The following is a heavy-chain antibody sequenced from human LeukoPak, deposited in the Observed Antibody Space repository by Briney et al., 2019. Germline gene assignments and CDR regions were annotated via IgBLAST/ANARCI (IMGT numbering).Heavy chain of an antibody. V-gene: IGHV3-23*01. Sequence: PGRSLRLSCAASGFSLSNFWMSWVRQAPGKGLECVSLISGRGANAYYADSVKGRFTISRDNSKNTLYLQMNSLRAEDTAIYYCAKGHTDYGTGFDCWGRGTLVTVSS. CDR3: AKGHTDYGTGFDC. J-gene: IGHJ4*02. D-gene: IGHD4-17*01. CDR1: GFSLSNFW. CDR2: ISGRGANA.